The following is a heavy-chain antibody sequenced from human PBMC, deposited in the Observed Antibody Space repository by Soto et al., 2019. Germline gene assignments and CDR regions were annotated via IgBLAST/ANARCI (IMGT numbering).Heavy chain of an antibody. CDR3: ARVYRTSSQFDY. CDR1: GFTSGTYA. Sequence: PGGSLRLSCAASGFTSGTYAMSWVRQAPGKGLEWVSSITGSGGTTDYADSVKGRFTISRDTSRNTLYLQMSRLSVDDTAIYYCARVYRTSSQFDYWGQGTLVTVSS. CDR2: ITGSGGTT. V-gene: IGHV3-23*01. J-gene: IGHJ4*02. D-gene: IGHD6-6*01.